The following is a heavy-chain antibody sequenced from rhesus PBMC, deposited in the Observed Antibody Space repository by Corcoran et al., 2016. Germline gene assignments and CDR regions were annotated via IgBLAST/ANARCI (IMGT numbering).Heavy chain of an antibody. V-gene: IGHV4-127*01. CDR1: GYSISSGYG. CDR2: IGGSSVSN. D-gene: IGHD4-29*01. J-gene: IGHJ2*01. Sequence: QVQLQESGPGLVKPSETLSITCAVSGYSISSGYGWRWIRKLPGKGLEWIGYIGGSSVSNNSNPSLTSRVTISKDTSKTQFSLKLSSVTAADTAVYYCARRSSYWYFDLWGPGTPITISS. CDR3: ARRSSYWYFDL.